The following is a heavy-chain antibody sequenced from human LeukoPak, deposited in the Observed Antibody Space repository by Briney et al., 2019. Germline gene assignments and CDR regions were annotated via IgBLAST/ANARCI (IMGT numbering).Heavy chain of an antibody. D-gene: IGHD6-19*01. CDR3: ARDRVAVAGTPSDAFDI. Sequence: SETLSLTCTVTGGSISSDYWSWIRQPPGKGLEWIGYFYNSGSTSYNPSLKGRATISVDTSKKQFSLRVTSVAAADTAVYYCARDRVAVAGTPSDAFDIWGQGTMVTVSS. CDR1: GGSISSDY. V-gene: IGHV4-59*01. J-gene: IGHJ3*02. CDR2: FYNSGST.